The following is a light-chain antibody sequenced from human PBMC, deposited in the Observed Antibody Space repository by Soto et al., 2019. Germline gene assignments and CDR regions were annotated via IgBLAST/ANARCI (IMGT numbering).Light chain of an antibody. Sequence: QSALTQPPSASGSPGQSVAISCTGTSSDVGGYNYVSWYQQYPGKAPKLIMYEVTKRPSGVPDRSSGSKSGNTASLTVSGLQAEDEADYYCCSYVGSNNYVFGTGTKLTVL. CDR2: EVT. CDR1: SSDVGGYNY. CDR3: CSYVGSNNYV. V-gene: IGLV2-8*01. J-gene: IGLJ1*01.